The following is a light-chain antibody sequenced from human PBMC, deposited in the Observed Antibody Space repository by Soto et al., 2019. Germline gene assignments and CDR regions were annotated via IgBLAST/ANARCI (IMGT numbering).Light chain of an antibody. CDR2: EVS. Sequence: QSALTQPASVSGSPGQSITISCTATSSDVGAYNYVSWYQQHPGKAPKLMIYEVSNRPSGVSNRFSGPKSGNAASLTISGLQAEDEADYYCSSYTSSSTYVFGTGTKVTVL. CDR3: SSYTSSSTYV. V-gene: IGLV2-14*01. CDR1: SSDVGAYNY. J-gene: IGLJ1*01.